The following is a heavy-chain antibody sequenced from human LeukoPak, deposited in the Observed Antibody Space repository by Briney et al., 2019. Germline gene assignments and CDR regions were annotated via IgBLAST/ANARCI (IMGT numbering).Heavy chain of an antibody. CDR2: ISYDGSNK. V-gene: IGHV3-30-3*01. J-gene: IGHJ3*02. CDR1: GFTFSSYA. CDR3: ARDPNGDYIGAFDM. Sequence: GSLRLSCAASGFTFSSYAMHWVRQAPGKGLEWVAVISYDGSNKYYADSVKGRFTISRDNSKNTLYLQMNSLRAADTAVYYCARDPNGDYIGAFDMCGQGTKVTVSS. D-gene: IGHD4-17*01.